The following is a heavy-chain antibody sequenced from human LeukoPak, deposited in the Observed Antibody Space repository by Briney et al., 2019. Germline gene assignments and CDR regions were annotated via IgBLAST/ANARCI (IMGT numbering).Heavy chain of an antibody. J-gene: IGHJ5*02. CDR2: MNPNSGNT. D-gene: IGHD2-15*01. V-gene: IGHV1-8*01. CDR3: ARGLGFDCSGGSCYPGDDWFDP. Sequence: ASVKVSCKASGYTFTSYDINWVRQATGQGLEWMGWMNPNSGNTGYAQKFQGRVTMTRNTPISTAYMELSSLRSEDTAVYYCARGLGFDCSGGSCYPGDDWFDPWGQGTLVTVSS. CDR1: GYTFTSYD.